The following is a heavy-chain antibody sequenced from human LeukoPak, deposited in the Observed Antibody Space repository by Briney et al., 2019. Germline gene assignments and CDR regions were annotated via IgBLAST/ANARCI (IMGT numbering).Heavy chain of an antibody. J-gene: IGHJ6*02. V-gene: IGHV5-51*01. CDR3: ARDLPPLAAAGTYYYGMDV. D-gene: IGHD6-13*01. Sequence: GESLKISCKGSGYSFTSYWIGWVRQMPGKGLEWMGIIYPGDSDTRYSPSFQGQVTISADKSISTAYLQWSSLKASDTAMYYCARDLPPLAAAGTYYYGMDVWGQGTTVTVSS. CDR2: IYPGDSDT. CDR1: GYSFTSYW.